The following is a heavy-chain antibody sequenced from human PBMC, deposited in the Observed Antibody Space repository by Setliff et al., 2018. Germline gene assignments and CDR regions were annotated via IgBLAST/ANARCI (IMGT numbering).Heavy chain of an antibody. CDR2: IYYTGST. CDR3: ARLRKSTPHWYFDL. Sequence: PSETLSLTCTVSGVSISSHYWSWVRQPPGKGLECIGDIYYTGSTKYNPSLWSRLTMSIDTSKKQFSLRLTPVSAADTAVYYCARLRKSTPHWYFDLWGRGTLVTVSS. CDR1: GVSISSHY. V-gene: IGHV4-59*11. J-gene: IGHJ2*01.